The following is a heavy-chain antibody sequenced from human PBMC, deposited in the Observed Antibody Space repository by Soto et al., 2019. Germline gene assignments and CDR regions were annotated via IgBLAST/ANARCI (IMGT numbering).Heavy chain of an antibody. V-gene: IGHV1-8*01. CDR1: GYTFTSYD. D-gene: IGHD2-2*01. Sequence: QVQLVQSGAEVKKPGASVKVSCKASGYTFTSYDINWVRQATGQGLEWMGWMNPNSGNTGYAQKFQGRVTMTRNTSISTSYVVLSSLRSEDTAFYYCARVLLGYCSSTSYYAVGKSFYYYYMDVWGKGTTVTVSS. CDR3: ARVLLGYCSSTSYYAVGKSFYYYYMDV. J-gene: IGHJ6*03. CDR2: MNPNSGNT.